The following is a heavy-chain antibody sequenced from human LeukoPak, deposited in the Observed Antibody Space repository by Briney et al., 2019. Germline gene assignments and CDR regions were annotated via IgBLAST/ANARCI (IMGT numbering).Heavy chain of an antibody. CDR1: GGTFSSYA. V-gene: IGHV1-69*13. D-gene: IGHD2-2*01. J-gene: IGHJ6*02. CDR2: IFPIFGTA. CDR3: ASGEEVVVVPAADYYYGMDV. Sequence: GASVKVSCKASGGTFSSYAISWVRQAPGQGLEWMGGIFPIFGTANYAQKFQGRVTITADESTSTAYMELSSLRSEDTAVYYCASGEEVVVVPAADYYYGMDVWGQGTTVTVSS.